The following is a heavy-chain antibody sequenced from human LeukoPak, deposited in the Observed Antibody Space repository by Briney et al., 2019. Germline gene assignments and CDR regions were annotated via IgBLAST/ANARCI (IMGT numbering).Heavy chain of an antibody. Sequence: SGPTLVKPTQTLTLTCSFSGFSLSSSGMGVGWIRQPPGKALVWLALIYWDDDKRYSPSLKSRLTIAQDTSKNEVVLTMTNVDPVDTATYYCAHAYCGRSSCHPYFYYNMDVWGKGTTVTVSS. CDR2: IYWDDDK. J-gene: IGHJ6*03. D-gene: IGHD2-21*01. CDR3: AHAYCGRSSCHPYFYYNMDV. V-gene: IGHV2-5*02. CDR1: GFSLSSSGMG.